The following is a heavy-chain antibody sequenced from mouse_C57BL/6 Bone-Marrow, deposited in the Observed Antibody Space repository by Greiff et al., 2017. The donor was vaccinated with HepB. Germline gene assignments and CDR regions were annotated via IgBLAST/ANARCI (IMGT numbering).Heavy chain of an antibody. CDR3: ARYYGYDGWYFDV. CDR2: IRNKANGYTT. Sequence: EVKLVESGGGLVQPGGSLSLSCAASGFTFTDYYMSWVRQPPGKALEWLGFIRNKANGYTTEYSASVKGRFTISRDNSQSILYLQMNALRAEDSATYYCARYYGYDGWYFDVWGTGTTVTVSS. J-gene: IGHJ1*03. CDR1: GFTFTDYY. V-gene: IGHV7-3*01. D-gene: IGHD2-2*01.